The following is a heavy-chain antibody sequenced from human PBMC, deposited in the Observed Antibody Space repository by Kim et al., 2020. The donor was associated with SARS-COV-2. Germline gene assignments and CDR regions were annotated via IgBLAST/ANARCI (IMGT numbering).Heavy chain of an antibody. D-gene: IGHD3-9*01. J-gene: IGHJ5*02. CDR3: GKDKDFGGLGSAPLLFDP. V-gene: IGHV3-9*01. Sequence: KGRFTISRDDAKNSLYLQMNSLRPEDTALYFCGKDKDFGGLGSAPLLFDPWGQGTLVTVSS.